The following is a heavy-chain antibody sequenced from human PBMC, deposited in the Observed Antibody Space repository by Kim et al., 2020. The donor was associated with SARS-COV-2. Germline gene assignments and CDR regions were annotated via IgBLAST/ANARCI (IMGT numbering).Heavy chain of an antibody. Sequence: GGSLRLSCAASQFTFSRYAMNWVRQAPGKGLEWVSGISGSGDRTYYAGSVKGRFTISRDNSQNTLYLQMNSLRAEDTAVYYCAKGGTVEFDSWGQGTLVTVSS. CDR2: ISGSGDRT. J-gene: IGHJ4*02. CDR1: QFTFSRYA. CDR3: AKGGTVEFDS. V-gene: IGHV3-23*01. D-gene: IGHD4-17*01.